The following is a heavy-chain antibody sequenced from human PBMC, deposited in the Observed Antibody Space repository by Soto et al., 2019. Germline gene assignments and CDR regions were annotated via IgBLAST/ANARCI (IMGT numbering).Heavy chain of an antibody. D-gene: IGHD3-22*01. CDR1: GFTFSSYA. CDR2: ISGSGGST. J-gene: IGHJ3*02. V-gene: IGHV3-23*01. Sequence: GGSRRLSCAASGFTFSSYAMSWVRQAPGKGLEWVSAISGSGGSTYYADSVKGRFTISRDNSKNTLYLQMNSLRAEDTAVYYCAKSLGSDYYDSSGYPHDAFDIWGQGTMVTVSS. CDR3: AKSLGSDYYDSSGYPHDAFDI.